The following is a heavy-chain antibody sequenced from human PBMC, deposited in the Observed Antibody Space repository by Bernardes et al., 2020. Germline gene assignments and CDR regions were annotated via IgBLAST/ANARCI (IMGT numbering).Heavy chain of an antibody. CDR3: SEGFSDRSWRLFGY. J-gene: IGHJ4*02. CDR1: GGSFSGYY. CDR2: ISHSGST. Sequence: SETLSLTCAVYGGSFSGYYWSWIRQPPGKGLEWIGEISHSGSTNYNASLKSRLTISVDKSKNQLSLQLSSVTAADTAVYYCSEGFSDRSWRLFGYWGQGSLVTVSS. V-gene: IGHV4-34*01. D-gene: IGHD6-13*01.